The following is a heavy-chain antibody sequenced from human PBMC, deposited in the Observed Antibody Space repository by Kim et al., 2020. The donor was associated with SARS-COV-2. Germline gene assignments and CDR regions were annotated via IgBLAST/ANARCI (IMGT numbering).Heavy chain of an antibody. CDR2: IYHSGST. CDR3: AKAAGYSTGWYYFDY. V-gene: IGHV4-4*02. J-gene: IGHJ4*02. D-gene: IGHD6-19*01. CDR1: GGSISSTNW. Sequence: SETLSLTCAVSGGSISSTNWWSWVRQPPGKGLEWIGQIYHSGSTNYNPSLKSRVTISVDKSKNQFSLKLSSVTAADTALYYCAKAAGYSTGWYYFDYWGQGTLVTFSS.